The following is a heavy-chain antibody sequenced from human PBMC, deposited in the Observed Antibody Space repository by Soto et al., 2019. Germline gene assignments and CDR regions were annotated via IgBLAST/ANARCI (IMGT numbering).Heavy chain of an antibody. Sequence: QVQLVQSGAEVKKPGSSVKVSCKASGGTFSSYAISWVRQAPGQGLEWMGGIIPIFGTANYAQKFQGRVTITADESTSTAYMELSSLRSEDTAVYYCAKAKRVVPAATPIYYYYYGMDVWGQGTTVTVSS. D-gene: IGHD2-2*02. CDR3: AKAKRVVPAATPIYYYYYGMDV. CDR1: GGTFSSYA. CDR2: IIPIFGTA. V-gene: IGHV1-69*01. J-gene: IGHJ6*02.